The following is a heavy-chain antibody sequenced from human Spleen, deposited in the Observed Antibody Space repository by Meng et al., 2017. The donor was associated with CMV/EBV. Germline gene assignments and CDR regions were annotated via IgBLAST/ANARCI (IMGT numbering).Heavy chain of an antibody. J-gene: IGHJ4*02. CDR3: VRCAYAGAYFDY. V-gene: IGHV3-30-3*01. D-gene: IGHD3-16*01. Sequence: GESLKISCAASGFTFSSYAMHWVRQAPGKGLEWVAVISYDGSNKYYADSVKGRVTISRDNAKNTLYLHMNSLGAEDMAVYYCVRCAYAGAYFDYWAQGTLVTVSS. CDR2: ISYDGSNK. CDR1: GFTFSSYA.